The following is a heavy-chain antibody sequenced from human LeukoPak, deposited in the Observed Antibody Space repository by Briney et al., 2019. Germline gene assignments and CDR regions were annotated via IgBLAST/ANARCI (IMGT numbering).Heavy chain of an antibody. Sequence: PGGSLRLSCAASGFTFSSYDMHWVRQATGKGLEWVSAIGTAGDTYYPGSVKGRFTISRDNSKNTLYLQMNSLRAEDTAVYYCSKDGDISMIVVVTYFAYWGQGTLVTVSS. CDR3: SKDGDISMIVVVTYFAY. D-gene: IGHD3-22*01. CDR2: IGTAGDT. J-gene: IGHJ4*02. V-gene: IGHV3-13*01. CDR1: GFTFSSYD.